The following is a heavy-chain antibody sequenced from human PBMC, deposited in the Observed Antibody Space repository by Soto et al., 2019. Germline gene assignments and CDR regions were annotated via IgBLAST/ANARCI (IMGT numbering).Heavy chain of an antibody. D-gene: IGHD3-9*01. CDR1: GYTLSNYG. CDR2: SSTYNGNT. V-gene: IGHV1-18*01. J-gene: IGHJ6*03. CDR3: VRDHHDISSDYHYYHMDV. Sequence: QAQLVQSGAEMKKPGASVKVSCKASGYTLSNYGISWVRQAPGQGLEWMGWSSTYNGNTKYAKKYQGRVTMTTDTSTSTAYMELRSLRSDDTAVHYCVRDHHDISSDYHYYHMDVWGKGTTVTVSS.